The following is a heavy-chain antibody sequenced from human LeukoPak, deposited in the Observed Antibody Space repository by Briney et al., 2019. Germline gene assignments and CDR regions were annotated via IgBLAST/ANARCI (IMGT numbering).Heavy chain of an antibody. CDR2: IYPGDSDT. Sequence: GESLKISCKGSGYSFTSYWIGWVRQMPGKGLEWMGIIYPGDSDTRYSPSFPGQVTISADKSISTAYLQWSSLKASDTAMYYCARRSGNFQADYNFDYWGQGTLVTVSS. D-gene: IGHD1-26*01. J-gene: IGHJ4*02. CDR3: ARRSGNFQADYNFDY. V-gene: IGHV5-51*01. CDR1: GYSFTSYW.